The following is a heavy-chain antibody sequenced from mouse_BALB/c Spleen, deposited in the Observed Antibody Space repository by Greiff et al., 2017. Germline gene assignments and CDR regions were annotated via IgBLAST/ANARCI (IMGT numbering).Heavy chain of an antibody. D-gene: IGHD2-14*01. Sequence: EVHLVESGGGLVKPGGSLKLSCAASGFTFSSYAMSWVRQTPEKRLEWVASISSGGSTYYPDSVKGRFTISRDNARNILYLQMSSLRSEDTAMYYCARGGAYYRYDEGYYAMDYWGQGTSVTVSS. V-gene: IGHV5-6-5*01. CDR1: GFTFSSYA. CDR2: ISSGGST. CDR3: ARGGAYYRYDEGYYAMDY. J-gene: IGHJ4*01.